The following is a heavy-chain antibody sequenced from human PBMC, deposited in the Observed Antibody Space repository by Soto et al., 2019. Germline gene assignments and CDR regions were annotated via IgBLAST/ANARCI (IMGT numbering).Heavy chain of an antibody. CDR1: GFTFSSFA. CDR3: AKDKYSGSPSVIDY. CDR2: LSNSGDST. D-gene: IGHD1-26*01. V-gene: IGHV3-23*01. Sequence: GGSLRLSCAASGFTFSSFAMSWVRRAPGKGLEWVSTLSNSGDSTYYADSVKGRFSISRDNSKNTLLLQMDTLGADDTALYYCAKDKYSGSPSVIDYRGQGILVTVSS. J-gene: IGHJ4*02.